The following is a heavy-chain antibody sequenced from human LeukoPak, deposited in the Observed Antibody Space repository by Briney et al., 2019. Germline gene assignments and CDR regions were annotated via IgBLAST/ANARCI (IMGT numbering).Heavy chain of an antibody. CDR3: ARDAGSYHQGSFDY. D-gene: IGHD1-26*01. CDR1: GGSISSSSYY. V-gene: IGHV4-39*07. Sequence: PSETLSLTCTVSGGSISSSSYYWGWIRQPPGKGLEWIGSIYYSGSTYYNPSLKSRVTISVDTSKNQFSLKLSSVTAADTAVYYCARDAGSYHQGSFDYWGQGTLATVSS. CDR2: IYYSGST. J-gene: IGHJ4*02.